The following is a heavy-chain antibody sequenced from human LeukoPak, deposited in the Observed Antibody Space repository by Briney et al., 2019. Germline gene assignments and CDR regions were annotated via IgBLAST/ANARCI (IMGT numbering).Heavy chain of an antibody. Sequence: SETLSLTCVVSGYSISSGYYWGWIRQPPGKGLEWIGRIDQSGTTNYNPSLKSRVTISVDTSKNQFSLKLSSVTAADTAVYYCARGGPAIVGATNNWFDPWGQGTLVTVSS. CDR2: IDQSGTT. V-gene: IGHV4-38-2*01. CDR3: ARGGPAIVGATNNWFDP. J-gene: IGHJ5*02. CDR1: GYSISSGYY. D-gene: IGHD1-26*01.